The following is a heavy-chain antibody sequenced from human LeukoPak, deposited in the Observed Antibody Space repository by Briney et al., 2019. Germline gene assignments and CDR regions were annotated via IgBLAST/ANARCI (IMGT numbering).Heavy chain of an antibody. D-gene: IGHD3-16*01. CDR1: GGSISSGDYY. J-gene: IGHJ2*01. Sequence: SQTLSLTCTVSGGSISSGDYYWSWIRQPPGKGLEWIGYIYYSGSTYYNPSLKSRVAISVDTSKNQFSLKLSSVTAADTAVYYCASPVPFGWYFDLWGRGTLVTVSS. CDR3: ASPVPFGWYFDL. V-gene: IGHV4-30-4*01. CDR2: IYYSGST.